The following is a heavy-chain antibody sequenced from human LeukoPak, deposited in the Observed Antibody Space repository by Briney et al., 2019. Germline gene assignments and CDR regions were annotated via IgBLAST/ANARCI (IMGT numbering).Heavy chain of an antibody. CDR2: LYSGGST. D-gene: IGHD5-24*01. CDR1: GFNVSGNY. V-gene: IGHV3-66*01. CDR3: ASRDKGYYYGMDV. Sequence: PGGSLRLSCAASGFNVSGNYVSWVRQAPGKGLEWVSLLYSGGSTYYADSVKGRFSISRDNSKNTLYLQMNSLRAEDTAVYYCASRDKGYYYGMDVWGQGTTVTVSS. J-gene: IGHJ6*02.